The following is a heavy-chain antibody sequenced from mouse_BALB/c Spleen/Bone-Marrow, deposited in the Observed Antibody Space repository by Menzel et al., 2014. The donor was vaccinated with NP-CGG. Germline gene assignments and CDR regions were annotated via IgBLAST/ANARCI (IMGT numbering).Heavy chain of an antibody. J-gene: IGHJ4*01. CDR2: ISSGGGRT. V-gene: IGHV5-12-1*01. D-gene: IGHD2-2*01. Sequence: EVMLVESGGGLVKPGGSLKLSCAASGFAFSNFDMSWVRQTPEKRLEWVAYISSGGGRTYYPDTVKGRFTISRDNAKNTLYLQMSSLKSEDTAMYYCARQGYYRYDNAMDYWGQGTSVTVSS. CDR3: ARQGYYRYDNAMDY. CDR1: GFAFSNFD.